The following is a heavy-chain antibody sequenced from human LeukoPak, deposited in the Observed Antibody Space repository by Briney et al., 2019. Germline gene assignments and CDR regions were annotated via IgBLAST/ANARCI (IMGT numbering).Heavy chain of an antibody. CDR1: GGSISSSSYY. V-gene: IGHV4-39*01. CDR3: ATPAARGTYFDY. D-gene: IGHD2-2*01. CDR2: IYYSGST. J-gene: IGHJ4*02. Sequence: KPSETLSLTCTVSGGSISSSSYYWGWIRQPPGKGLEWIGSIYYSGSTYYNPSLKSRVTISVDTSKNQFSLKLSSVTAADTAVYYCATPAARGTYFDYWGQGTLVTGFS.